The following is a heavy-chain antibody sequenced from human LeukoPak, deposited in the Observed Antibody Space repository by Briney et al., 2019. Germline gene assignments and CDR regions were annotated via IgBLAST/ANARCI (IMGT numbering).Heavy chain of an antibody. J-gene: IGHJ6*03. Sequence: GRSLRLPCAASGFTFSSYSMNWVRQAPGKGLEWVSSISSSSSYIYYADSVKGRFTISRDNAKNSLYLQMNSLRAEDTAVYYCARGNYDILTGSDYYYYYYMDVWGKGTTVTVSS. D-gene: IGHD3-9*01. CDR3: ARGNYDILTGSDYYYYYYMDV. V-gene: IGHV3-21*01. CDR2: ISSSSSYI. CDR1: GFTFSSYS.